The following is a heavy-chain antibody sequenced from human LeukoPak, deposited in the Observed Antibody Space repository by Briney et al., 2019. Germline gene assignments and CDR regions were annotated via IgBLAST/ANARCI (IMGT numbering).Heavy chain of an antibody. V-gene: IGHV5-51*01. D-gene: IGHD2-2*02. Sequence: PGESLKISCKASGFTFTDYWIAWVRQTPGKGLEWMGIIYPDDSDTRYSPSFQGQVSFSVDKAISTASLQWSSLRASDTAMYYCASTLGYCSSTSCYTGIGFDYWGQGTLVTVSS. CDR2: IYPDDSDT. CDR1: GFTFTDYW. J-gene: IGHJ4*02. CDR3: ASTLGYCSSTSCYTGIGFDY.